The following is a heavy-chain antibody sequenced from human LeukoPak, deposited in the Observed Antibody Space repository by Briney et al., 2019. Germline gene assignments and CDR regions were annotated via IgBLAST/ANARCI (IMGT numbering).Heavy chain of an antibody. CDR1: GGSISSSSYY. J-gene: IGHJ5*02. CDR3: ASQDYGDCVVDP. CDR2: IYYSGST. D-gene: IGHD4-17*01. V-gene: IGHV4-39*01. Sequence: SETLSLTCTVSGGSISSSSYYWGWIRQPPGKGLEWIGSIYYSGSTYYNPSLKSRVTIPVDTSKNQFSLKLSSVTAADTAVYYCASQDYGDCVVDPWGQGTLVTVSS.